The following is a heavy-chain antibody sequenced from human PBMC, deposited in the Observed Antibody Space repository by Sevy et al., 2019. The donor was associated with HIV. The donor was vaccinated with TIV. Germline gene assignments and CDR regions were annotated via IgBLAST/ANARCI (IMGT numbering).Heavy chain of an antibody. D-gene: IGHD6-13*01. CDR1: GFTFSSYS. J-gene: IGHJ4*02. CDR2: ISSSSSYI. CDR3: ARDPEAAGTIGTIDY. V-gene: IGHV3-21*01. Sequence: GGSLRLSCAASGFTFSSYSMSWVRQAPGKGLEWVSSISSSSSYIYYADSVKGRFTISRDNAKNSLYLQMNSLRAEDTAVYYCARDPEAAGTIGTIDYWGQGTLVTVSS.